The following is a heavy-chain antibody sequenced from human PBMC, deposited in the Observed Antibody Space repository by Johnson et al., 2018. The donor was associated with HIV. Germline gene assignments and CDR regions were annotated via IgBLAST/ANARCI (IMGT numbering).Heavy chain of an antibody. CDR2: INWNGGST. Sequence: VQVVESGGGLVKPGGSLRLSCAASGFTFSDYYMSWIRQAPGKGLEWVSGINWNGGSTGYADSVKGRFTISRDNSKNTLYLQMNSLRAEDTAVYYCARGYSYGFILSWGQGTMVSVSS. CDR1: GFTFSDYY. J-gene: IGHJ3*01. D-gene: IGHD5-18*01. CDR3: ARGYSYGFILS. V-gene: IGHV3-11*04.